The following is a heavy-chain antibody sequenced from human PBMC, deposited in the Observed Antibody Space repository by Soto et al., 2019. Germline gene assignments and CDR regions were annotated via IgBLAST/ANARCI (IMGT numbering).Heavy chain of an antibody. CDR2: ISSRSYTI. CDR3: ARGGSSSDNGMDV. J-gene: IGHJ6*02. Sequence: ESGGGLVQPGGSLRLSCAASGFSFSTYSMNWVRQAPGKGLEWVSYISSRSYTIYYIDSVKGRFTISRDNAKSSLYLQMNSLRYEDTAVYYCARGGSSSDNGMDVWGQGTTVTVSS. V-gene: IGHV3-48*02. D-gene: IGHD6-6*01. CDR1: GFSFSTYS.